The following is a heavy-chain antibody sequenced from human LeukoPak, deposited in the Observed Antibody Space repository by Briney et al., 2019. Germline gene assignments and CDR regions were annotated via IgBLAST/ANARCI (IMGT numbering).Heavy chain of an antibody. V-gene: IGHV4-59*11. J-gene: IGHJ3*02. CDR1: GDSFSSHY. D-gene: IGHD4-17*01. CDR2: ISYRGST. Sequence: SETLSLTCTVSGDSFSSHYWTWIRQPPGKGLEWIGYISYRGSTNYNPSLKSRVTISIDTSKNQFSLKLSSATAADTAVYYCARDLVTVTKGFDIWGHGTMVSVSS. CDR3: ARDLVTVTKGFDI.